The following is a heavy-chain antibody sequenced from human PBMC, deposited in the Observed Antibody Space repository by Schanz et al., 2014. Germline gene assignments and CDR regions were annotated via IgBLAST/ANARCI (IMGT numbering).Heavy chain of an antibody. Sequence: VQLVESGGGVVQPGRSLRLSCAASGFTFRSYGMHWVRQAPGKGLEWVALISYDGNTKYYADSVKGRFTISRDNSKNTLYLQMNSLRADDTAVYYCARDLLVSHYDFWSGNDYWGQGTLVTVSS. V-gene: IGHV3-30*19. CDR1: GFTFRSYG. CDR3: ARDLLVSHYDFWSGNDY. CDR2: ISYDGNTK. J-gene: IGHJ4*02. D-gene: IGHD3-3*01.